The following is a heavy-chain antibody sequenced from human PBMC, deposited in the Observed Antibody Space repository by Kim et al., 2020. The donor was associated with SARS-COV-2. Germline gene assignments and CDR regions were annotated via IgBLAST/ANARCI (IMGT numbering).Heavy chain of an antibody. CDR2: IKQDGSEK. Sequence: LSLTCAASGFTFSSYWMSWVRQAPGKGLEWVANIKQDGSEKYYVDSVKGRFTISRDNAKNSLYLQMNSLRAEDTAVYYCARASWGYIDGFDIWGQGTMVTVSS. V-gene: IGHV3-7*03. J-gene: IGHJ3*02. CDR3: ARASWGYIDGFDI. D-gene: IGHD3-16*01. CDR1: GFTFSSYW.